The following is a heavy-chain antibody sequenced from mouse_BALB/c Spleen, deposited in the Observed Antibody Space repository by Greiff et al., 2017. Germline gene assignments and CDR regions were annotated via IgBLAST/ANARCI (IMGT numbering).Heavy chain of an antibody. J-gene: IGHJ4*01. V-gene: IGHV5-6-5*01. D-gene: IGHD2-10*01. CDR3: AKAYYGNYGFMDY. Sequence: DVMLVESGGGLVKPGGSLKLSCAASGFTFSSYAMSWVRQTPEKRLEWVASISSGGSTYYPDSVKGRFTISRDNARNILYLQMSSLKSEDTAMYYCAKAYYGNYGFMDYWGQGTSVTVSS. CDR1: GFTFSSYA. CDR2: ISSGGST.